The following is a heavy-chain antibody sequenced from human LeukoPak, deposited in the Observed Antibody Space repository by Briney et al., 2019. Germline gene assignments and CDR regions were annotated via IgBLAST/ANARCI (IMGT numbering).Heavy chain of an antibody. CDR3: ARKLWGSGMDV. J-gene: IGHJ6*02. CDR1: GFTFSSFD. CDR2: IGTAGDT. Sequence: GRSLRLSRAASGFTFSSFDMHWVPQPTGKGLEWVSGIGTAGDTHYVDSVKGRFTISRENAKNSMYLQMNSLRAGDTAVYYCARKLWGSGMDVWGQGTMVTVSS. D-gene: IGHD1-1*01. V-gene: IGHV3-13*04.